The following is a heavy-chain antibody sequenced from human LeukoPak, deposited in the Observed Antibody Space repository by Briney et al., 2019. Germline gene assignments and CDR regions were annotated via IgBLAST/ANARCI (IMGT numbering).Heavy chain of an antibody. CDR2: IDTSGNT. D-gene: IGHD5-12*01. CDR3: ARDSVVRGYDSGNLDRDY. Sequence: SETLSLTCTVSGGSISSYYWSWIRQPAGKGLEWIGRIDTSGNTNYKPSLKSRVTMSVDTSKNQFSLKLSSVTAADTAVYYCARDSVVRGYDSGNLDRDYWGQGTLVTVSS. J-gene: IGHJ4*02. CDR1: GGSISSYY. V-gene: IGHV4-4*07.